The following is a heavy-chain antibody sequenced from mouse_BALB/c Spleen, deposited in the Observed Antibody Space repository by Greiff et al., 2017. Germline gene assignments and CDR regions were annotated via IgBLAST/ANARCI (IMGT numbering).Heavy chain of an antibody. D-gene: IGHD2-3*01. CDR3: ARGGLLGAMDY. CDR1: GFTFSSYA. V-gene: IGHV5-6-5*01. CDR2: ISSGGST. Sequence: DVKLVESGGGLVKPGGSLKLSCAASGFTFSSYAMSWVRQTPEKRLEWVASISSGGSTYYPDSVKGRFTISRDNARNILYLQMSSLRSEDTAMYYCARGGLLGAMDYWGQGTSVTVSS. J-gene: IGHJ4*01.